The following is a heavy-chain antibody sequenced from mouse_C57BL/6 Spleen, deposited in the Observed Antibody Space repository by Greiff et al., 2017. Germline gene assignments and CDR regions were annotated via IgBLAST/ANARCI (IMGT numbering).Heavy chain of an antibody. CDR3: ARDPEYSNLWYFDV. CDR1: GFTFSSYA. J-gene: IGHJ1*03. V-gene: IGHV5-4*01. CDR2: ISDGGSYT. D-gene: IGHD2-5*01. Sequence: DVKLVESGGGLVKPGGSLKLSCAASGFTFSSYAMSWVRQTPEKRLEWVATISDGGSYTYYPDNVKGRFTISRDNAKNNLYLQMSHLKSEDTAMYYCARDPEYSNLWYFDVWGTGTTVTVSS.